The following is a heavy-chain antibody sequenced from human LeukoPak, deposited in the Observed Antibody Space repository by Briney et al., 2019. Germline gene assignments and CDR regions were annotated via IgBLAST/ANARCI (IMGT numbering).Heavy chain of an antibody. CDR1: GFTFTDYY. D-gene: IGHD3-3*01. CDR2: ISISGTTI. Sequence: GGSLRLSCAASGFTFTDYYMNWIRQAPGKGLEWVSYISISGTTIYYADSVKGRFTFSRDNAKNSLYLQMNSLRAEDTAVYYCAREGYDFWSGEAINDYWGQGTLVTVSS. J-gene: IGHJ4*02. CDR3: AREGYDFWSGEAINDY. V-gene: IGHV3-11*01.